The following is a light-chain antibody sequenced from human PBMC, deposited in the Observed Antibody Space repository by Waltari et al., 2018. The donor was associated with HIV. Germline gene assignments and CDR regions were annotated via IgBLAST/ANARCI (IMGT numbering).Light chain of an antibody. CDR3: QSYDISLSASVV. V-gene: IGLV1-40*01. CDR1: SSTIGADYD. J-gene: IGLJ2*01. CDR2: GNK. Sequence: QSMLTQPPSVSGAPGQRVTISCTGSSSTIGADYDVHWYQHIPGTAPKLLISGNKHRPSGVPDRFSASKSGTSASLTISGLQAEDEADYFCQSYDISLSASVVFGGGTRLTVL.